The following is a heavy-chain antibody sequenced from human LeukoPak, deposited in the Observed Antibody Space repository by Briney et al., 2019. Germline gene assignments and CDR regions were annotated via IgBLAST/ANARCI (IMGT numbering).Heavy chain of an antibody. J-gene: IGHJ4*02. V-gene: IGHV1-69*13. Sequence: GASVKVSCKASGGTFSSYAISWVRQAPGRGLEWMGGIIPIFGTANYAQKFQGRVTITADESTSTAYMELSSLRSEDTAVYYCAREGEMIAVAGNLLFDYWGQGTLVTVSS. CDR1: GGTFSSYA. CDR3: AREGEMIAVAGNLLFDY. D-gene: IGHD6-19*01. CDR2: IIPIFGTA.